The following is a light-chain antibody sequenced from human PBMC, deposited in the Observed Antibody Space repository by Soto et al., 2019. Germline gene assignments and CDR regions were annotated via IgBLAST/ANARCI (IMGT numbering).Light chain of an antibody. CDR2: DAS. CDR1: RTDFVSYNR. J-gene: IGLJ1*01. Sequence: QSALTQPPSVSGSPGHSVTISCTGTRTDFVSYNRVSWYQQPPGTAPKLIIYDASNRPSGVPDRFSGSKSGNTASLTISGLQAADEADYYCSLYTSENTYVFGTGTKVTVL. V-gene: IGLV2-18*01. CDR3: SLYTSENTYV.